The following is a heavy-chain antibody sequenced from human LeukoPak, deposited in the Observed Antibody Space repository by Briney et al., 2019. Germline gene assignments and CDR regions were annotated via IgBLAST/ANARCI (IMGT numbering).Heavy chain of an antibody. D-gene: IGHD1-26*01. V-gene: IGHV3-11*03. J-gene: IGHJ4*02. CDR1: GFTFSDYY. CDR2: ISTSTTYT. Sequence: GGSLRLSCAASGFTFSDYYMSWIRQAPGKGLEWVSYISTSTTYTKYADSVRGRFTISRDNAENSLYLQMNSLRAEDTAIYYCAKGASGPDDWGQGTLVTVSS. CDR3: AKGASGPDD.